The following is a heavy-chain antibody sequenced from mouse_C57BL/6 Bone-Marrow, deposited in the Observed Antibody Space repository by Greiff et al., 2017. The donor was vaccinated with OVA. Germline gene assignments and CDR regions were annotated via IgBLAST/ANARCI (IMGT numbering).Heavy chain of an antibody. CDR2: IYPRSGNT. Sequence: VKLQESGAELARPGASVKLSCKASGYTFTSYGISWVKQRTGQGLEWIGEIYPRSGNTYYNEKFKGKATLTADKSSSTAYMELRSLTSEDSAVYFCASEGTTVDWFAYWGQGTLVTVSA. V-gene: IGHV1-81*01. CDR3: ASEGTTVDWFAY. CDR1: GYTFTSYG. D-gene: IGHD1-1*01. J-gene: IGHJ3*01.